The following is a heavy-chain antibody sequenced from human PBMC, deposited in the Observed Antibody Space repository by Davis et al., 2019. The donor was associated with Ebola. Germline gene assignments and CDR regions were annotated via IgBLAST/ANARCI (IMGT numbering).Heavy chain of an antibody. CDR3: ARLGDCSGGSCYLGLDY. Sequence: MPGGSLRLSCTVSGGSISSYYWSWIRQPPGKGLEWIGYIYYSGSTNYNPSLKSRVTISVDTSKNQFSLKLSSVTAADTAVYYCARLGDCSGGSCYLGLDYWGQGILVTVSS. V-gene: IGHV4-59*08. CDR1: GGSISSYY. D-gene: IGHD2-15*01. J-gene: IGHJ4*02. CDR2: IYYSGST.